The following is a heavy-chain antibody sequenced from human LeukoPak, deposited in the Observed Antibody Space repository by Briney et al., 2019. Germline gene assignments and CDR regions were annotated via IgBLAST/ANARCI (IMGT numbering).Heavy chain of an antibody. Sequence: SETLSLTCTVSGGSVSSGGFHWSWIRQPPGKGLEWIGYIYHIGTTDYNPSLKSRVTISLDRSKNQVSLNLTSMTAADTAVYYCARQTTGNWFDPWGQGTLVTVSS. CDR1: GGSVSSGGFH. J-gene: IGHJ5*02. V-gene: IGHV4-30-2*01. CDR3: ARQTTGNWFDP. CDR2: IYHIGTT. D-gene: IGHD4-17*01.